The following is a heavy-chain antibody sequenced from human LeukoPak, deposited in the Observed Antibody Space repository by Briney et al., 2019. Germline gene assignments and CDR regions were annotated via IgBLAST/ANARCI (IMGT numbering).Heavy chain of an antibody. J-gene: IGHJ4*02. Sequence: ASVKVSCKASGYTFTSYDINWVRQATGQGLEWMGWMNPNSGNTGYAQKFQGRVTMTRSTSISTAYMELSSLRSEDTAVYYCARATYYDFWSGYYPDYWGQGTLVTVSS. CDR1: GYTFTSYD. D-gene: IGHD3-3*01. V-gene: IGHV1-8*01. CDR3: ARATYYDFWSGYYPDY. CDR2: MNPNSGNT.